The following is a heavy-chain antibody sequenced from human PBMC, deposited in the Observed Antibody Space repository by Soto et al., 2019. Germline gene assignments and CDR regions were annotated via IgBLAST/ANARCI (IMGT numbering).Heavy chain of an antibody. CDR2: INPNSGGT. D-gene: IGHD6-25*01. V-gene: IGHV1-2*02. Sequence: GASVKVSCKASGYTFTDYYVHWVRQAPGQGLEWMGWINPNSGGTKSAQKFQGRVTMTRDTSISTAYMELSRLRSDDTAVYYCARRKERSGPHYFDYWGQGSQVTVS. J-gene: IGHJ4*02. CDR3: ARRKERSGPHYFDY. CDR1: GYTFTDYY.